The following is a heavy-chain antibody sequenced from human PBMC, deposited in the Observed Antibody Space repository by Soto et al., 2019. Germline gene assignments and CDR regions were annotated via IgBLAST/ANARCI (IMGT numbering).Heavy chain of an antibody. Sequence: PSQTLSLTCAISGDSVSSNTASWNWIRKSPSRGLEWLGRPYCRSKWYNDYAVSVKSRIIINPDTSNNQFSLQLNSVTPEDTAVYFCAKGDNLGPKTGYAFDPWGQGIRGTASS. J-gene: IGHJ5*02. V-gene: IGHV6-1*01. CDR3: AKGDNLGPKTGYAFDP. D-gene: IGHD5-12*01. CDR2: PYCRSKWYN. CDR1: GDSVSSNTAS.